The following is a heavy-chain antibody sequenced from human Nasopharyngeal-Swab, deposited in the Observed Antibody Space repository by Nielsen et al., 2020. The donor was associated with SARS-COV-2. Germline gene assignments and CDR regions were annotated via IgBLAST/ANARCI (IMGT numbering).Heavy chain of an antibody. CDR3: VRGDAYNRL. Sequence: GESLKISCAASGFTFTSYWMSWVRQAPGKGLEWVADIKQDGTETNYVDAVKGRFTISRDNAKNSLHLQMNSLRAEDTAVYFCVRGDAYNRLWGQGILVTVSS. J-gene: IGHJ4*02. CDR1: GFTFTSYW. CDR2: IKQDGTET. V-gene: IGHV3-7*04. D-gene: IGHD5-24*01.